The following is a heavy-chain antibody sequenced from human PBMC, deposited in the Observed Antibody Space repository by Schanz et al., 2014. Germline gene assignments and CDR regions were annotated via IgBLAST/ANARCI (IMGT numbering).Heavy chain of an antibody. Sequence: EVQLVESGGGLVQPGGSLRLSCAVSGFTVSDHYMDWVRQAPGKGLEWVSVIYSGDNTYYADSVKGRFTISRDNSKNTVYLQMNSLRAEDTAVYFCASLIGTTSAHFYGMDVWGQGTTVTVSS. CDR1: GFTVSDHY. J-gene: IGHJ6*02. CDR2: IYSGDNT. D-gene: IGHD1-7*01. CDR3: ASLIGTTSAHFYGMDV. V-gene: IGHV3-66*01.